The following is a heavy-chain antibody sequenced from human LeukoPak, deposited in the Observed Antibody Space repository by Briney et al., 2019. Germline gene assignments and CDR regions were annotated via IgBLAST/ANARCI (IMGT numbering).Heavy chain of an antibody. J-gene: IGHJ5*02. Sequence: GGSLRLSCAASGFTFSDYYMSWIRQAPGKGLEWVSYISSSGSTIYYADSVKGRFTISRDNAKNSLYLQMNSLRAEDTAVYYCARDGGYCSGGSCYTHNWFDPWGQGTLVTVSS. CDR3: ARDGGYCSGGSCYTHNWFDP. CDR2: ISSSGSTI. V-gene: IGHV3-11*01. CDR1: GFTFSDYY. D-gene: IGHD2-15*01.